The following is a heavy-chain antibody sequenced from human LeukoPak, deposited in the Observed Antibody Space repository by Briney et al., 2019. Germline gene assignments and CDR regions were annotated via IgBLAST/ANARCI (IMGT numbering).Heavy chain of an antibody. V-gene: IGHV3-74*03. CDR2: SNSDESDT. Sequence: PGGSLRLSCAASGFTFSNYWMHWVRQAPGKGLVWVSRSNSDESDTKYADSVKGRFTISRDNAKNTLYLQMNSLRAEDTAMYYCARNWNDFDYWGQGTLVTVSS. D-gene: IGHD1-1*01. J-gene: IGHJ4*02. CDR1: GFTFSNYW. CDR3: ARNWNDFDY.